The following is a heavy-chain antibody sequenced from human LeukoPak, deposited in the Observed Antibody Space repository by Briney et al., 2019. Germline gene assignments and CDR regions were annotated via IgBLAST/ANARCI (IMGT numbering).Heavy chain of an antibody. CDR2: ISGSGGST. D-gene: IGHD6-13*01. CDR3: AKEQNTYSSSPPDY. V-gene: IGHV3-23*01. J-gene: IGHJ4*02. CDR1: GFTFSSYA. Sequence: GGSLRLSCAAAGFTFSSYAMSWVRQAPGKGLEWVSVISGSGGSTYYADSVKGRFTISRDNSKNTLYLQMNSLRAEDTAVYYCAKEQNTYSSSPPDYWGQGTLVTVSS.